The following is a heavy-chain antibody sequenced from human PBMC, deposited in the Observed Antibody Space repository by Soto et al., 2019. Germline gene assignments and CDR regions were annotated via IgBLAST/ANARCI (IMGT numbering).Heavy chain of an antibody. CDR1: GGSISSSSYY. J-gene: IGHJ4*02. D-gene: IGHD3-9*01. CDR2: IYYSGST. Sequence: SETLSLTCTVSGGSISSSSYYWGWIRQPPGKGLEWIGSIYYSGSTYYNPSLKSRVTISVDTSKNQFSLKLSSVTAADTAVYFFASGALYYDILTGGPFDYWGQGTLVTVSS. CDR3: ASGALYYDILTGGPFDY. V-gene: IGHV4-39*01.